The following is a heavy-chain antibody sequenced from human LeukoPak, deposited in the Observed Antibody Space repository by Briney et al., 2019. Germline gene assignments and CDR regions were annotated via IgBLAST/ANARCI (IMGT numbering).Heavy chain of an antibody. CDR2: INPNSGGT. Sequence: ASVKVSCKASGYTFTGYYMHWVRQAPGQGLEWMGWINPNSGGTNYAQKFQGRVTMTRDTSISTAYVELSRLRSDDTAVYYCARARNYYYDSSGYYDYWGQGTLVTVAS. D-gene: IGHD3-22*01. V-gene: IGHV1-2*02. CDR3: ARARNYYYDSSGYYDY. CDR1: GYTFTGYY. J-gene: IGHJ4*02.